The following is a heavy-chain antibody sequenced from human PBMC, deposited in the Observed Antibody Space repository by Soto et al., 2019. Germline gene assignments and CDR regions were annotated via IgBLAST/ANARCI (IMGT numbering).Heavy chain of an antibody. CDR2: IYYSGST. J-gene: IGHJ5*02. V-gene: IGHV4-59*08. CDR1: GGSISSYY. Sequence: SETLSLTCTVSGGSISSYYWSWIRQPPGKGLEWIGYIYYSGSTNYNPSLKSRVTISVDTSKNQFFLKLSSVTAADTAVYYCARTGDYSNWFDPWGQGTLVTVYS. CDR3: ARTGDYSNWFDP. D-gene: IGHD4-4*01.